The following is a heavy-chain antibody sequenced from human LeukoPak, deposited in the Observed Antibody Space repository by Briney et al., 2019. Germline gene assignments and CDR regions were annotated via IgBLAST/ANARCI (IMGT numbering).Heavy chain of an antibody. V-gene: IGHV3-15*01. CDR3: ATDFYDST. CDR1: GFIFSTYT. J-gene: IGHJ5*02. Sequence: PGRSLRLSCTASGFIFSTYTMSWVRQAPGKGLEWVGRIRSNSDGGTIDYAAPVKGRFTLSRDDSKTTLYLQMNSLQTEDTAVYYCATDFYDSTWGQGTLVTVSS. CDR2: IRSNSDGGTI. D-gene: IGHD3-22*01.